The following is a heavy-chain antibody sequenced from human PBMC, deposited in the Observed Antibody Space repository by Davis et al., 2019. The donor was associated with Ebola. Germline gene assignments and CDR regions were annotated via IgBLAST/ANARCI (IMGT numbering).Heavy chain of an antibody. CDR1: GFTFSSYA. J-gene: IGHJ6*02. D-gene: IGHD2-15*01. Sequence: PGGSLRLSCAASGFTFSSYAMHWVRQAPGKGLEWVAVISYDGSNKYYADSVKGRFTISRDNSKNMLYLQMNSLRAEDTAVYYCARGGSGGSLYYYYYGMDVWGQGTAVTVSS. CDR3: ARGGSGGSLYYYYYGMDV. CDR2: ISYDGSNK. V-gene: IGHV3-30-3*01.